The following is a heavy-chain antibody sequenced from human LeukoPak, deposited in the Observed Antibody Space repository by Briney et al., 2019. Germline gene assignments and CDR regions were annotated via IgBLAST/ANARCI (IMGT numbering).Heavy chain of an antibody. V-gene: IGHV2-26*01. CDR3: ARKVYSSGWSFDY. Sequence: SGPVLVKPTETLTLTCTVSGFSLSNARMGVSWIRQPPGKALEWLAHIFSNDEKFYSASLKSRLTISKDTSKSQVVLTMTNMDPVDTATYYCARKVYSSGWSFDYWGQGTLVTVSS. CDR1: GFSLSNARMG. CDR2: IFSNDEK. J-gene: IGHJ4*02. D-gene: IGHD6-19*01.